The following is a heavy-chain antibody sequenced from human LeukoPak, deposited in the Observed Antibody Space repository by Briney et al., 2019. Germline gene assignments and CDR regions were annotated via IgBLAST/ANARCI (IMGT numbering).Heavy chain of an antibody. D-gene: IGHD6-19*01. CDR3: ARGGPNNSGWTLDY. CDR2: FNSDKGNT. Sequence: ASVKGSCKASGYTFTNYAIHWVRQAPGQRLEWMGWFNSDKGNTEYSQKFQGRVIITRDTSASTAYVELSSLRPEDTAVFFCARGGPNNSGWTLDYWGQGTLVIVSS. J-gene: IGHJ4*02. CDR1: GYTFTNYA. V-gene: IGHV1-3*01.